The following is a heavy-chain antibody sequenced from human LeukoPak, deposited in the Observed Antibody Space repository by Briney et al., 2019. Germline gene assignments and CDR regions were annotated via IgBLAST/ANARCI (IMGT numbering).Heavy chain of an antibody. CDR2: ISGSGGST. V-gene: IGHV3-23*01. CDR1: GFTFNSYV. J-gene: IGHJ4*02. D-gene: IGHD3-22*01. Sequence: PGGSLRLSCAASGFTFNSYVMSCVRQAPGKGREWGSSISGSGGSTYYADSVKGRFTSSRDNSKNTIYLQMNSLRVEDSAVYYCATGRYSSGYYFPDYWGQGALVTVSS. CDR3: ATGRYSSGYYFPDY.